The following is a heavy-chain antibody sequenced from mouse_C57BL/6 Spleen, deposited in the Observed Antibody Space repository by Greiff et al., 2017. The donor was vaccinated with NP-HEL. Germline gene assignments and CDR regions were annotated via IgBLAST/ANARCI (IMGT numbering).Heavy chain of an antibody. V-gene: IGHV1-72*01. CDR1: GYTFTSYW. Sequence: QVQLQQSGAELVKPGASVKLSCKASGYTFTSYWMHWVKQRPGRGLEWIGRIAPNSGGPKYNEKFKSKATLTVDKPSSTAYMQLSSLTSEDSAVYYCAEGRYYFDYWGQGTTLTVSS. CDR3: AEGRYYFDY. J-gene: IGHJ2*01. CDR2: IAPNSGGP.